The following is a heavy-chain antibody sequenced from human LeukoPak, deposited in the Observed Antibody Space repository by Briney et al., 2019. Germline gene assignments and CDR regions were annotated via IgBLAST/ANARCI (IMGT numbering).Heavy chain of an antibody. CDR3: AKLLRPNSYYGMDV. V-gene: IGHV3-23*01. Sequence: GGSLRLSCAASGFTFSTYAMRWVRQAPGKGLEWVSSISDSGVSTYYADSVKARFTISRDNSKNTLYLQMSSLRVEDTAVYYCAKLLRPNSYYGMDVWGKGTTVTVSP. J-gene: IGHJ6*04. CDR1: GFTFSTYA. CDR2: ISDSGVST. D-gene: IGHD5-12*01.